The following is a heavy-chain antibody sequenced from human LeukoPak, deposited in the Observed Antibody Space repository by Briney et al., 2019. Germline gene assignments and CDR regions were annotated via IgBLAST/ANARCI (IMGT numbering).Heavy chain of an antibody. Sequence: GGSLRLSCAVSGFSLSNYWMTWVRQAPGKGLEWVANIKQDGSEKNYVDSVKGRFTISRDNAKNSLYLQMNSLRAEDTAVYYCTRDQTPYYWGQGTLVTVSS. CDR3: TRDQTPYY. CDR2: IKQDGSEK. CDR1: GFSLSNYW. J-gene: IGHJ4*02. V-gene: IGHV3-7*01.